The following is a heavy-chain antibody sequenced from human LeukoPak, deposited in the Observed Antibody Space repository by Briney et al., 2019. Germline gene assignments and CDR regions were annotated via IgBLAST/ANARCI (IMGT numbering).Heavy chain of an antibody. V-gene: IGHV3-11*01. D-gene: IGHD4-23*01. CDR1: GFTFSDHY. J-gene: IGHJ4*02. CDR2: ISTRAAII. CDR3: ARGGDYAGVAALLDL. Sequence: GGSLRLSCAASGFTFSDHYMSWIRQAPGKGLEWVAYISTRAAIIYYVDSVKGRFTVSADNAKNSLYLQMNSLRPEDTALYYCARGGDYAGVAALLDLWGQGTPVTVSS.